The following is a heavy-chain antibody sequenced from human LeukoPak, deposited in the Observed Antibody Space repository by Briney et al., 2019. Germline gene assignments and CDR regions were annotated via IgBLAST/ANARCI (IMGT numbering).Heavy chain of an antibody. CDR2: IRYDGSNK. Sequence: GGSLRLSCAASGFTFSSYGMSWVRQAPGKGLEVVGFIRYDGSNKYYADSVKGRFTISRDNSKNTLYLQMNSLRAEDTAVYYCATQRGYGEMFDYWGQGTLVTVSS. V-gene: IGHV3-30*02. D-gene: IGHD5-12*01. J-gene: IGHJ4*02. CDR3: ATQRGYGEMFDY. CDR1: GFTFSSYG.